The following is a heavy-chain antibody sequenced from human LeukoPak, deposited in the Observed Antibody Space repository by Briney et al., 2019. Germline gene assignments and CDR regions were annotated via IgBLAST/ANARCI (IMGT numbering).Heavy chain of an antibody. Sequence: PGGSLRLSCAASGFTFSSYSMNWVRQAPGKGLEWVSSISSSSSYIYYADSVKGRFTISRDNAKNSLYLQMNSLRAEDTAVYYCARDDSQYYYGSGSYPYYFDYWGQGTLVTVSS. CDR3: ARDDSQYYYGSGSYPYYFDY. D-gene: IGHD3-10*01. CDR1: GFTFSSYS. CDR2: ISSSSSYI. V-gene: IGHV3-21*01. J-gene: IGHJ4*02.